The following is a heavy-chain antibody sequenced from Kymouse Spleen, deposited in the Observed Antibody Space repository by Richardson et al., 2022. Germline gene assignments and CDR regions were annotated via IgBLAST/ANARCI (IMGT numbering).Heavy chain of an antibody. D-gene: IGHD3-10*01. CDR3: ARGGITMVRGYGMDV. Sequence: QVQLQQWGAGLLKPSETLSLTCAVYGGSFSGYYWSWIRQPPGKGLEWIGEINHSGSTNYNPSLKSRVTISVDTSKNQFSLKLSSVTAADTAVYYCARGGITMVRGYGMDVWGQGTTVTVSS. J-gene: IGHJ6*02. CDR2: INHSGST. V-gene: IGHV4-34*01. CDR1: GGSFSGYY.